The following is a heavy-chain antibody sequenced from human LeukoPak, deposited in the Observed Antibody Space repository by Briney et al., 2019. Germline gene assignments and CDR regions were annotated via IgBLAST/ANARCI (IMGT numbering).Heavy chain of an antibody. CDR1: GFTFSKHW. D-gene: IGHD3-22*01. J-gene: IGHJ4*02. CDR2: IKEDGSGK. Sequence: GGSLRLSCATSGFTFSKHWMSWIRQAPGKGLEWVAKIKEDGSGKKYVESVEGRFTISRDNAENAVHLEMNSLRAEDTAVYYCTRMYLYESSGYRPSDYWGQGTLVTVSS. CDR3: TRMYLYESSGYRPSDY. V-gene: IGHV3-7*01.